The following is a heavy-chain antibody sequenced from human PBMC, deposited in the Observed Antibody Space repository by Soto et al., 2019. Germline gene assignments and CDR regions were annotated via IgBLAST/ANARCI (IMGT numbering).Heavy chain of an antibody. CDR2: ITNGGGTT. CDR3: VRGTMAPGLDH. V-gene: IGHV3-23*01. J-gene: IGHJ4*02. D-gene: IGHD3-3*01. Sequence: SGFTFRSSAMSWVRQAPGKGLEWLSAITNGGGTTYYLDSVKGRFTISRDNSKNTLYLQLNSLGADDTAVYYCVRGTMAPGLDHWGQGTLVTVSS. CDR1: GFTFRSSA.